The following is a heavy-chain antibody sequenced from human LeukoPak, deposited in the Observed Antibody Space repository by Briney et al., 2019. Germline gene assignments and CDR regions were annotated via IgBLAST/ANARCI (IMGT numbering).Heavy chain of an antibody. CDR2: LSGSGGST. D-gene: IGHD3-22*01. CDR1: GFTFSTYG. J-gene: IGHJ3*02. Sequence: PGGSLRLSCVASGFTFSTYGLYWVRQAPGKGLERVSPLSGSGGSTYYADSVKGGFTISRDNSKNTLYLQMNSLRVEGTAVYYCANDDYYDSSGQLDAFDIWGQGTMVTVSS. CDR3: ANDDYYDSSGQLDAFDI. V-gene: IGHV3-23*01.